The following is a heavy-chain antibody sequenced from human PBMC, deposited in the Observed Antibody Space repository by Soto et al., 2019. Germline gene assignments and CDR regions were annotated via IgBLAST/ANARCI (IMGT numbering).Heavy chain of an antibody. CDR3: ARGYLAAAGNNWFDP. V-gene: IGHV1-69*06. CDR2: IIPIFGTA. D-gene: IGHD6-13*01. J-gene: IGHJ5*02. Sequence: ASVKVSCKASGGTFSSYAISWVRQAPGQGLEWMGGIIPIFGTANYAQKFQGRVTITADKSTSTAYMELSSLRSEDTAVYYCARGYLAAAGNNWFDPWGQGTLVTVSS. CDR1: GGTFSSYA.